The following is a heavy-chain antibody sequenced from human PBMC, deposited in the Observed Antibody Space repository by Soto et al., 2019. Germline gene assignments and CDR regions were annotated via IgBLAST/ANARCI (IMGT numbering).Heavy chain of an antibody. V-gene: IGHV4-39*01. CDR3: ARLHPYYYDSSGYYYRVFDY. CDR2: IYYSGST. D-gene: IGHD3-22*01. J-gene: IGHJ4*02. CDR1: VGSISSSSYY. Sequence: SETLSLTCTVSVGSISSSSYYWVWIRQPPGKGLEWIGSIYYSGSTYYNPSLKSRVTISVDTSKNQFSLKLSSVTAADTAVYYCARLHPYYYDSSGYYYRVFDYWGQGTLVTVSS.